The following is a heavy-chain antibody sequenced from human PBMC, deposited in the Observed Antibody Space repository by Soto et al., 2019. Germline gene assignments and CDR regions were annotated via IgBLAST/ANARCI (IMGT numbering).Heavy chain of an antibody. Sequence: QVQLVQSGAEVKKPGSSVKVSCKASGGTFSSYAISWVRQAPGQGLEWMGGIIPIFGTANYAQKFQGRVTRSADQCKSTAYMELSSRRSEVTTGYYCERERGGYGDYAFGGYFQHWGQGTLVTVSS. CDR3: ERERGGYGDYAFGGYFQH. CDR2: IIPIFGTA. V-gene: IGHV1-69*12. D-gene: IGHD4-17*01. CDR1: GGTFSSYA. J-gene: IGHJ1*01.